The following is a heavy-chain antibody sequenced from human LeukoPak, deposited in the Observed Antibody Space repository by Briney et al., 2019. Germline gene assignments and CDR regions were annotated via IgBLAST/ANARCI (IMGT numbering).Heavy chain of an antibody. CDR1: GSSRSTSGGG. CDR3: AHAHYGELIEYFFEY. J-gene: IGHJ4*02. D-gene: IGHD4-17*01. CDR2: SYCGDDK. Sequence: EWGPTLVKPTQTRTQTCTFSGSSRSTSGGGVGWIRQPPGKAREWLAVSYCGDDKSYSPSLKSRLTITKHHHQKQVLLTMTTMDPVDTATYYCAHAHYGELIEYFFEYWGQGTLVPVSS. V-gene: IGHV2-5*02.